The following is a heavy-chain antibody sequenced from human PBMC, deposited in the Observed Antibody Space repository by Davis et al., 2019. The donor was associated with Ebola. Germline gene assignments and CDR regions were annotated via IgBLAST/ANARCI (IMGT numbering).Heavy chain of an antibody. CDR3: ARAGVYRPYYFDY. CDR1: GFTFSSYA. CDR2: TRNKANGYTT. J-gene: IGHJ4*02. V-gene: IGHV3-72*01. Sequence: GSLRLSCAASGFTFSSYAMDWVRQAPGKGLEWVGRTRNKANGYTTEYAASVKGRFTVSRDDSKNSLYLQMNTLGTEDTAVYYCARAGVYRPYYFDYWGQGILVTVSS. D-gene: IGHD3-10*01.